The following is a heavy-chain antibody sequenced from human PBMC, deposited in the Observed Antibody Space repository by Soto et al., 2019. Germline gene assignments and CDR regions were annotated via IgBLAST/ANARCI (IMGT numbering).Heavy chain of an antibody. CDR3: ARGVRGGRFYYYMDV. J-gene: IGHJ6*03. V-gene: IGHV1-69*02. CDR1: GGTFSSYT. Sequence: ASVKVSCKASGGTFSSYTISWVRQAPGQGLEWMGRIIPILGIANYAQKFQGRVTITADKSTSTAYMELSSLRSEDTAVYYCARGVRGGRFYYYMDVWGKGTTVTVSS. CDR2: IIPILGIA. D-gene: IGHD1-1*01.